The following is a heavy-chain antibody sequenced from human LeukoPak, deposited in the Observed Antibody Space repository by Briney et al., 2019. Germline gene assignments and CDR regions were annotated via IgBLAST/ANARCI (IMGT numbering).Heavy chain of an antibody. J-gene: IGHJ6*02. Sequence: ASVKVSCKASGYTFSSYYMHWVRQAPGQGLEWMGVINPSGGNTSYAQKFQGRVTMTRDTSTSTVYLELSSLRSEDTAVYYCARALVPSLIWFGELLGQVYYYYGMDVWGQGATVTAS. CDR3: ARALVPSLIWFGELLGQVYYYYGMDV. CDR2: INPSGGNT. D-gene: IGHD3-10*01. CDR1: GYTFSSYY. V-gene: IGHV1-46*01.